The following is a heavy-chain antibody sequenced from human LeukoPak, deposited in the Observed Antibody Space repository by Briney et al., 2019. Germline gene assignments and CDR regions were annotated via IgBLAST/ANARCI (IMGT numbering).Heavy chain of an antibody. J-gene: IGHJ1*01. D-gene: IGHD3-9*01. V-gene: IGHV3-30*02. CDR2: IRYDGSNK. CDR3: AKTYYDILTGYQAEYFQH. CDR1: GFTLGSYG. Sequence: PGGSLRLSCAASGFTLGSYGMHWVRQAPGKGLEWVAFIRYDGSNKYYADSVKGRFTISRDNSKNTLYLQMNSLRAEDTAVYYCAKTYYDILTGYQAEYFQHWGQGTLVTVSS.